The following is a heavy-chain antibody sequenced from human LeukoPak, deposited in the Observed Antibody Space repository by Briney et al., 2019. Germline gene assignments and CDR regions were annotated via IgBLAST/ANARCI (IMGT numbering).Heavy chain of an antibody. V-gene: IGHV4-34*01. CDR1: GGSFSGYY. D-gene: IGHD6-19*01. CDR2: INHSGST. CDR3: ARGFDSIAVAGTFDY. Sequence: PSETLSLTRAVYGGSFSGYYWSWIRQPPGKGLEWIGEINHSGSTNYNPSLKSRVTISVDTSKNQFSLKLSSVTAADTAVYYCARGFDSIAVAGTFDYWGQGTLVTVSS. J-gene: IGHJ4*02.